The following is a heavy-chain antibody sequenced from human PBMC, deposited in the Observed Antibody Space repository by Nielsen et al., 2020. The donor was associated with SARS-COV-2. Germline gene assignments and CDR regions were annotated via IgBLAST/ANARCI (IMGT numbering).Heavy chain of an antibody. V-gene: IGHV3-74*01. Sequence: GGSLRLSCAASGFTFSSYWMHWVRQAPGKGLVWVSRINSDGSSTSYADSVKGRFTISRDNAKNTLYLQMNSLRVEDTAVYYCARVRSGANWFVLWGQGTLVTVSS. CDR2: INSDGSST. CDR3: ARVRSGANWFVL. J-gene: IGHJ5*01. D-gene: IGHD3-16*01. CDR1: GFTFSSYW.